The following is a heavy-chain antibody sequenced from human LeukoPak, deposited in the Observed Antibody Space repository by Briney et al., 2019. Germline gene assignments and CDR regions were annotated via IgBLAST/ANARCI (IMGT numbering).Heavy chain of an antibody. J-gene: IGHJ3*02. CDR2: ISYDGSNK. D-gene: IGHD3-10*01. V-gene: IGHV3-30*07. CDR3: ARGYSGSGTYLADDAFDI. Sequence: GGSLRLSCAASGFTFSSYAMHWVRQAPGKGLEWVAVISYDGSNKYYADSVKGRFTISRDNAKNSLHLQMNSLRAADTAVYYCARGYSGSGTYLADDAFDIWGQGTLVTVSS. CDR1: GFTFSSYA.